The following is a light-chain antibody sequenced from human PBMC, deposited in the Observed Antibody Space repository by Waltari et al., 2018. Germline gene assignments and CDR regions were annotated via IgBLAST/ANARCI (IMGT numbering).Light chain of an antibody. CDR2: KAS. CDR3: QQYNSYSWT. Sequence: DIQMTQSPSTLSASVGDRVTITCRASQSINTWLAWYQQKPGKAPKLRIYKASSLESGVPSRFSGSGSGTEFTLTISSLQPDDFATYYCQQYNSYSWTFGQGTKVEIK. V-gene: IGKV1-5*03. J-gene: IGKJ1*01. CDR1: QSINTW.